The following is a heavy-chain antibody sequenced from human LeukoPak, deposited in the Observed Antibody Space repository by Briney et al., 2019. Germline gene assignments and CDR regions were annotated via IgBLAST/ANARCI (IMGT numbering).Heavy chain of an antibody. CDR3: ARRAYYSVSGSYRWFDS. D-gene: IGHD3-10*01. CDR1: GYSFTSYW. Sequence: GESLKISCEGSGYSFTSYWIGWVRQMPGKGLEGMGMIYPDDSDTRYSPSFQGQVTISVDKSISTAYLQWISLKASDTAMYYCARRAYYSVSGSYRWFDSWGQGTLVTVSS. J-gene: IGHJ5*01. V-gene: IGHV5-51*01. CDR2: IYPDDSDT.